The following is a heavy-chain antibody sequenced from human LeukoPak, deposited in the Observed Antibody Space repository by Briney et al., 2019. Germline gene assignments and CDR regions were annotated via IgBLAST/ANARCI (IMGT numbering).Heavy chain of an antibody. D-gene: IGHD2-2*01. CDR3: ARAFVVVPAALDP. Sequence: PSETLSLTCTVSGGSISSGDYYWSWIRQPPGKGLEWIGYIYYSGSTYYNPSLKSRVTISVDTSKNQFSLKLSSLTAADTAVYYCARAFVVVPAALDPWGQGTLVTVSS. CDR1: GGSISSGDYY. J-gene: IGHJ5*02. CDR2: IYYSGST. V-gene: IGHV4-30-4*08.